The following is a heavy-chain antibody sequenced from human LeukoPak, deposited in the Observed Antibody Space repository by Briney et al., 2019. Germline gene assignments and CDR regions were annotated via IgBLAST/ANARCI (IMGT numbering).Heavy chain of an antibody. CDR3: ARDDSSGWGLVYN. Sequence: PGRSLRLSCSPYVHTLSSYGVQWVRQAPGRGREGVALIGLDGSNKYYANTVRGRFTIPRENSKNTLYLQMKSLRAEDTAVYYCARDDSSGWGLVYNWGEGNLVSVS. J-gene: IGHJ4*02. CDR1: VHTLSSYG. D-gene: IGHD6-19*01. V-gene: IGHV3-33*01. CDR2: IGLDGSNK.